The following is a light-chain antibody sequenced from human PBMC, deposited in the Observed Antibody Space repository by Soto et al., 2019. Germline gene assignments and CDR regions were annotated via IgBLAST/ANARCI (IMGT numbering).Light chain of an antibody. CDR1: QSVTSSN. CDR3: QYSDSPSGWT. V-gene: IGKV3-20*01. Sequence: EIVLTQSPGTLSLSPGERATLSCRASQSVTSSNLAWYQQKPGQAPRLLIFGASSRASGVPERFSGGGSGTDFTLTIRRLEPEDFAVYYCQYSDSPSGWTFGRGTKVDNK. J-gene: IGKJ1*01. CDR2: GAS.